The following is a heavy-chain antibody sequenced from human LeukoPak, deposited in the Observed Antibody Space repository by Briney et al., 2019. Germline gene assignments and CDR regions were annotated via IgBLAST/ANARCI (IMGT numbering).Heavy chain of an antibody. J-gene: IGHJ6*03. Sequence: ASVKVSCKASGYTFSGFYIHWVRQAPGQGVEWMGWINPNSGVTNYAQKLQGRVTITRDTSIDTAYMQLSRLRSDDTAVYYCAKDRYGDYEAPFHYYMDAWGRGTTVTVSS. CDR3: AKDRYGDYEAPFHYYMDA. D-gene: IGHD5-12*01. CDR1: GYTFSGFY. CDR2: INPNSGVT. V-gene: IGHV1-2*02.